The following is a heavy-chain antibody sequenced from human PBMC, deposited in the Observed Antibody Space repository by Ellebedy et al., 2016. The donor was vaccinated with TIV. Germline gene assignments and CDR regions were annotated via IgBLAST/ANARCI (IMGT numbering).Heavy chain of an antibody. CDR1: GFTFSSYA. CDR2: IVGGGGTT. D-gene: IGHD5-12*01. Sequence: PGGSLRLSCAASGFTFSSYAMSRVRQAPGKGLEWVSGIVGGGGTTYYADSVKGRFTIARANSNNTLYLQMNSLRADDTALYYCARHSGYDRNYFVNWGQGTLVTVSS. CDR3: ARHSGYDRNYFVN. V-gene: IGHV3-23*01. J-gene: IGHJ4*02.